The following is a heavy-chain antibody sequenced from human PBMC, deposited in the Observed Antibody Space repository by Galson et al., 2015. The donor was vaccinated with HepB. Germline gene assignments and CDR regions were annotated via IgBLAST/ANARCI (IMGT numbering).Heavy chain of an antibody. J-gene: IGHJ2*01. Sequence: SVKVSCKASGYTFTSYGISWVRQAPGQGLEWMGWISAYNGNTNYAQKLQGRVTMTTDTSTSTAYMELRSLRSDDTAVYYCARDEAIVVVPAAMPNWYFDLWGRGTLVTVSS. CDR1: GYTFTSYG. D-gene: IGHD2-2*01. V-gene: IGHV1-18*04. CDR3: ARDEAIVVVPAAMPNWYFDL. CDR2: ISAYNGNT.